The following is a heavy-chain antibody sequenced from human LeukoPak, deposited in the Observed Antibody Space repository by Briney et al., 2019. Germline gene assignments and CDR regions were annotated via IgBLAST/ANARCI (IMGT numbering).Heavy chain of an antibody. V-gene: IGHV4-59*01. D-gene: IGHD3-10*01. Sequence: SETLSLTCTVSGGSISSYYWSWIRQPPGKGLEWIGYIYYTGSTNYNPSLRSRVTISVDTSKNQFSLKLSSVTAADTAVYYCARSHGSGSYYNLNDYWGQGTLVTVSS. CDR3: ARSHGSGSYYNLNDY. CDR1: GGSISSYY. J-gene: IGHJ4*02. CDR2: IYYTGST.